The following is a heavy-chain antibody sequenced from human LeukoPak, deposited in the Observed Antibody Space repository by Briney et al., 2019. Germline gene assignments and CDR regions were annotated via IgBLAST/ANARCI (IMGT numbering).Heavy chain of an antibody. Sequence: GESLKISCKGSGYSFTSYWIGWGRHMPRKGLELMGIIYPGDSDTRYSPSFQGQVTISADKSISTAYLQWSSLKAADTAMYYCARRPVAVAGTPLDYWGQGTLVTVSS. CDR1: GYSFTSYW. D-gene: IGHD6-19*01. V-gene: IGHV5-51*01. CDR2: IYPGDSDT. CDR3: ARRPVAVAGTPLDY. J-gene: IGHJ4*02.